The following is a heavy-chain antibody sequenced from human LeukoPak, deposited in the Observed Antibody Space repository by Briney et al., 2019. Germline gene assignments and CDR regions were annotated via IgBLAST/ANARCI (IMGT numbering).Heavy chain of an antibody. D-gene: IGHD3-10*01. V-gene: IGHV3-21*01. CDR2: ISSSSSYI. CDR1: GFTFNSYW. Sequence: GGSLRLSCAASGFTFNSYWMSWVRQAPGKGLEWVSSISSSSSYIYYADSVKGRFTISRDNAKNSLYLQMNSLRAEDTAVYYCARAHYGSGSYSLDYWGQGTLVTVSS. J-gene: IGHJ4*02. CDR3: ARAHYGSGSYSLDY.